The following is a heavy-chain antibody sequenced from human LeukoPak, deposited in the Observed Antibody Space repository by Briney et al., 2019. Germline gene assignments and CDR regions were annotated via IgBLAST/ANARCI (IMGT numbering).Heavy chain of an antibody. J-gene: IGHJ4*02. CDR3: ASSVLWFGEPYIDGQV. CDR2: IKQDGSEK. D-gene: IGHD3-10*01. CDR1: GFTFSSYW. V-gene: IGHV3-7*01. Sequence: GGSLRLSCAASGFTFSSYWMSWVRQAPGKGLEWVANIKQDGSEKYYVDSVKGRFTISRDNAKNSLYLQMNSLRAEDTAVYYCASSVLWFGEPYIDGQVWGQGTLVTVSS.